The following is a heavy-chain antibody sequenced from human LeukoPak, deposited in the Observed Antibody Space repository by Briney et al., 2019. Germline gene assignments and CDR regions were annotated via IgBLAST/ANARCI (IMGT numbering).Heavy chain of an antibody. D-gene: IGHD2-2*02. CDR3: ARGAVPAAIRNNWFDP. Sequence: SETLSLTCTVSRGSISGGGYYWSWIRQHPGKGLEWLGYIYYGGSTYYNPSLKSRVTISVDTSKNQFSLKLSSVTAADTAVYYCARGAVPAAIRNNWFDPWGQGTLVTVSS. CDR1: RGSISGGGYY. CDR2: IYYGGST. J-gene: IGHJ5*02. V-gene: IGHV4-31*03.